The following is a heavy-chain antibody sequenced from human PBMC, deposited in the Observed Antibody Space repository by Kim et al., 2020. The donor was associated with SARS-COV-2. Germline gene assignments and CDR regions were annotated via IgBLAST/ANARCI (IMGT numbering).Heavy chain of an antibody. CDR1: GGSINNYY. CDR3: ARDAYRSVDY. CDR2: SYSIYSSGST. V-gene: IGHV4-4*07. J-gene: IGHJ4*02. Sequence: SETLSLTCTVSGGSINNYYWSWIRQPAGKGLEWIGRSYSIYSSGSTDYNPSLKSRVTMSVDTSKNQFSLKLISVTAADTAVYYCARDAYRSVDYWGQG. D-gene: IGHD2-2*02.